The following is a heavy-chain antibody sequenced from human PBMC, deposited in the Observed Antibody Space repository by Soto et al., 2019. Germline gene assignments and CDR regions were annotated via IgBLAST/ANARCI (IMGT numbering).Heavy chain of an antibody. CDR3: AIWGAYYVFWSVYSPGMHV. D-gene: IGHD3-3*01. Sequence: GGSLRLSCAASGFTFSSYSMHWVRQAPGKGLEWVAVISYDGRKKYYAESVKGRFTISRDNSKNTLYLQMNSLRAEDTAVYYCAIWGAYYVFWSVYSPGMHVWGQGTTVTVSS. V-gene: IGHV3-30*03. CDR1: GFTFSSYS. CDR2: ISYDGRKK. J-gene: IGHJ6*02.